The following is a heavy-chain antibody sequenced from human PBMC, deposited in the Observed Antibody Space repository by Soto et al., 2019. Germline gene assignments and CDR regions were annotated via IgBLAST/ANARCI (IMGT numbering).Heavy chain of an antibody. V-gene: IGHV1-8*01. J-gene: IGHJ6*03. Sequence: ASVKVSCKASGYTFTSYDINWVRQATGQGLEWMGWMNPNSGNTGYAQKFQGRVTMTRNTSISTAYMELSSLRSEDTAVYYCARVGCSSTSCYAGGYYYMDVWGKGTTVTVSS. D-gene: IGHD2-2*01. CDR1: GYTFTSYD. CDR2: MNPNSGNT. CDR3: ARVGCSSTSCYAGGYYYMDV.